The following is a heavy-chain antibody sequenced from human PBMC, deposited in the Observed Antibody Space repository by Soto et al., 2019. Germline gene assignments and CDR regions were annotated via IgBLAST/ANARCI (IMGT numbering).Heavy chain of an antibody. D-gene: IGHD4-17*01. J-gene: IGHJ4*02. V-gene: IGHV4-31*03. CDR2: IYYSGST. CDR3: ARVNYGDFDY. CDR1: GGSISSGGYY. Sequence: SETLSLTCTVSGGSISSGGYYWSWIRQHPGKGLEWIGYIYYSGSTYYNPSLKSRVTISVDTSKNQFSLKLSSVTAADTAVYYCARVNYGDFDYWGQGTLVTVSS.